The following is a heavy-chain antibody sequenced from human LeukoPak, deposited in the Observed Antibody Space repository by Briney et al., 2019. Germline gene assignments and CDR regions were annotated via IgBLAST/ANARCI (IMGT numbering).Heavy chain of an antibody. CDR3: AKGGPTGSNYFDF. J-gene: IGHJ4*02. D-gene: IGHD1-26*01. V-gene: IGHV3-30*02. CDR1: GFTFSSYA. CDR2: IRYDGSNK. Sequence: PGGSLRLSCAASGFTFSSYAMSWVRQAPGKGLEWVAFIRYDGSNKYYADSVKGRFTVSRDNSKTTLYLQMNSLRADDTAVYYCAKGGPTGSNYFDFWGQGTLVTVSS.